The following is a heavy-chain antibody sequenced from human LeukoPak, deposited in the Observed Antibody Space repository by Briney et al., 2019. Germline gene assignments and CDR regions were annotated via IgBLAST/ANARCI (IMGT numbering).Heavy chain of an antibody. D-gene: IGHD5-18*01. V-gene: IGHV4-39*07. Sequence: PSETLSLTCTVSGDSISSSSYYWGWIRQPPGKGLEWIGSIYYSVSTYDNPSLKSRVTISVDTSKNQFSLKLSSVTAADTAVYYCARDDRDRSYGYYYYYYYMDVWGKGTTVTISS. J-gene: IGHJ6*03. CDR1: GDSISSSSYY. CDR2: IYYSVST. CDR3: ARDDRDRSYGYYYYYYYMDV.